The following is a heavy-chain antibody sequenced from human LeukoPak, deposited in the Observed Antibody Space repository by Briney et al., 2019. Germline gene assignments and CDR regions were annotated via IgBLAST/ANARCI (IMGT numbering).Heavy chain of an antibody. CDR1: GFTFSTYW. V-gene: IGHV3-48*04. CDR3: ARDHPRTIFLERYYFDY. CDR2: ISSSGSTI. Sequence: GGSLRLSCAASGFTFSTYWMTWVRQAPGKGLEWVSYISSSGSTIYYADSVKGRFTISRDNAKNSLYLQMNSLRAEDTAVYYCARDHPRTIFLERYYFDYWGQGTLVTVSS. D-gene: IGHD2/OR15-2a*01. J-gene: IGHJ4*02.